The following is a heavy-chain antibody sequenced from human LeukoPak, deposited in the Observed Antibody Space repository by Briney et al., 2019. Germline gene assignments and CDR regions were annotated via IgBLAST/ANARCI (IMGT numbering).Heavy chain of an antibody. CDR2: IIPILGIA. CDR3: ARVGTPYKIPHNWFDP. J-gene: IGHJ5*02. CDR1: GGTFSSYA. V-gene: IGHV1-69*04. D-gene: IGHD1-14*01. Sequence: GASVKVSCKASGGTFSSYAISWVRQAPGQGLEWMGRIIPILGIANYAQKFQGRVTITADKSTSTAYMELSGLRSEDTAVYYCARVGTPYKIPHNWFDPWGQGTLVTVSS.